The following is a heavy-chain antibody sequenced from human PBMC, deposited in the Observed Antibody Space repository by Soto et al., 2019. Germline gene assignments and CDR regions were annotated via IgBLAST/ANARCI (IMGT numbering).Heavy chain of an antibody. J-gene: IGHJ4*02. V-gene: IGHV4-34*01. CDR3: ASRSSSWLRTEGFDY. CDR1: GGSFSGYY. Sequence: SETLSLTCAVYGGSFSGYYWRWIRQHPGKGLEWIGEINHSGSTNYNPSLKSRVTISVDMSKNQFSLKLSSVTAAAKAVYYCASRSSSWLRTEGFDYWGQGTLVTVS. CDR2: INHSGST. D-gene: IGHD6-13*01.